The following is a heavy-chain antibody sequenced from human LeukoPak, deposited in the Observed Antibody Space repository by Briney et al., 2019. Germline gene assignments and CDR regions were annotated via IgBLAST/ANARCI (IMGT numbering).Heavy chain of an antibody. V-gene: IGHV3-30*02. J-gene: IGHJ4*02. D-gene: IGHD2-2*01. CDR1: GFTFSSYG. Sequence: PGGSLRLSCAASGFTFSSYGMHWVRQAPGKGLEGVAFIRYDGSNKYYADSVKGRFTISRDNSKNTLYLQMNSLRAEDTAVYYCAKDLGYCSSTSCLGGRFDYWGQGTLVTVSS. CDR3: AKDLGYCSSTSCLGGRFDY. CDR2: IRYDGSNK.